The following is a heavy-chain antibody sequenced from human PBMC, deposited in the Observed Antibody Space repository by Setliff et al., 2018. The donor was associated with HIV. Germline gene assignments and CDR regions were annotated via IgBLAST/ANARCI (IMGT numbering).Heavy chain of an antibody. D-gene: IGHD3-22*01. J-gene: IGHJ4*02. CDR3: ARDHRTWDSSGYITQSFDY. V-gene: IGHV3-23*01. Sequence: LRLSCATSGFTFDISAMSWVRQAPGKGLEWVSVISGSGGSTYYADSVKGRFTISRDNSKNTLYLQMNSLRAEDTAVYYCARDHRTWDSSGYITQSFDYWGQGTLVTVSS. CDR1: GFTFDISA. CDR2: ISGSGGST.